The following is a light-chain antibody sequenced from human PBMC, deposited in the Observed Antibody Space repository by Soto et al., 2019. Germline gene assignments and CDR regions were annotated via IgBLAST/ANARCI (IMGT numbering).Light chain of an antibody. J-gene: IGLJ2*01. CDR3: SSYTSSSTLVG. CDR2: EVS. CDR1: SSDVGGYNY. V-gene: IGLV2-14*01. Sequence: QSALTQPASVSGSPGQSITISCTGTSSDVGGYNYVSWYQQHPGKAPKLMIYEVSNRPSGVSNRFSGSKSGNTASLTISVLQAEDEADYYCSSYTSSSTLVGFGGGTKLTVL.